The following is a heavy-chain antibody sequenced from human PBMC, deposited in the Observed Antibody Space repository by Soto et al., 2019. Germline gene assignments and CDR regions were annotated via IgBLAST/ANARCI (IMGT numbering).Heavy chain of an antibody. Sequence: RVCSTRAARYWNRKSPSRGLEWLGRTYYRSKWYNDYAVSVKSRITINPDTSKNQFSLQLNSVTPEDTAVYFCERGNSSIADYGMDVWVHGTTVPVSS. J-gene: IGHJ6*02. CDR3: ERGNSSIADYGMDV. V-gene: IGHV6-1*01. CDR2: TYYRSKWYN. D-gene: IGHD6-6*01. CDR1: RVCSTRAA.